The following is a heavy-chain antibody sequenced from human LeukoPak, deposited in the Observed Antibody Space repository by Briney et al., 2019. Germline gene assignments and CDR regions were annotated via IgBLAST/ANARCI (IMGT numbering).Heavy chain of an antibody. J-gene: IGHJ4*02. D-gene: IGHD6-19*01. V-gene: IGHV1-46*01. Sequence: ASVKVSCKASGGTFSSYAISWVRQAPGQGLEWMGIINPSGGSTSYAQKFQGRVTMTRDTSTSTVYMELSSLRSEDTAVYYCAAGSSGWYIDYWGQGTLVTVSS. CDR2: INPSGGST. CDR3: AAGSSGWYIDY. CDR1: GGTFSSYA.